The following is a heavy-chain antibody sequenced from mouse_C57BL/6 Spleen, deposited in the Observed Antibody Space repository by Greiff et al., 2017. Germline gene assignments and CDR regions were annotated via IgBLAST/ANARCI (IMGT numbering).Heavy chain of an antibody. D-gene: IGHD1-1*01. Sequence: EVKVVESGGGLVQPGGSLSLSCAASGFTFTDYYMSWVRQPPGKALEWLGFIRNKANGYTTEYSASVKGRFTISRDNSQSILYLQMNALRAEDSATYYCARHYYGSSPPFAYWGQGTLVTVSA. J-gene: IGHJ3*01. V-gene: IGHV7-3*01. CDR3: ARHYYGSSPPFAY. CDR2: IRNKANGYTT. CDR1: GFTFTDYY.